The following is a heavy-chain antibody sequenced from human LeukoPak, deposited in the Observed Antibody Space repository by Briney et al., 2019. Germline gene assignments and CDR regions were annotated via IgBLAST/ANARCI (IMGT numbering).Heavy chain of an antibody. CDR2: ISSNGGST. V-gene: IGHV3-64*01. D-gene: IGHD1-26*01. J-gene: IGHJ4*02. CDR1: GFTFSSYA. Sequence: GGSLRLSCAASGFTFSSYAMHWVRQAPGKGLEYVSSISSNGGSTSYANSVKGRFTISRDNSKSTLYLQMGSLRTDDMAVYYCARDLRGAGDYWGQGTLVTVSS. CDR3: ARDLRGAGDY.